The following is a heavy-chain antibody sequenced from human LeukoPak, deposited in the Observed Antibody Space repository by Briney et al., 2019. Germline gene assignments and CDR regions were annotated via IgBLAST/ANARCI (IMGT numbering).Heavy chain of an antibody. J-gene: IGHJ4*02. CDR2: ITWNSGRI. CDR1: GFTFGEHA. CDR3: AKVLLPRAITPLDD. V-gene: IGHV3-9*01. Sequence: PGRSLRLSCAASGFTFGEHAMHWVRQAPGKGLEWVSSITWNSGRIAYADSVKGRFTISRDNAKNSLYLQMNSLRVEDTAFYYCAKVLLPRAITPLDDWGQGILVTVSS. D-gene: IGHD2-15*01.